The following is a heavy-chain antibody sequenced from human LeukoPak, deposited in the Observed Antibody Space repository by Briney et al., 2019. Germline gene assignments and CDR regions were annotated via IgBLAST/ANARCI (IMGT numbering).Heavy chain of an antibody. D-gene: IGHD1-26*01. Sequence: GGSLRLSCAASGFTVSSNYMSWVRQAPGKGLEWVSVIYSGGSTYYADSVKGRFTISRDNSKNTLYLQMNSLRAEDTAVYYCARDMWVADAFDIWAKGQWSPSLQ. CDR3: ARDMWVADAFDI. CDR1: GFTVSSNY. CDR2: IYSGGST. J-gene: IGHJ3*02. V-gene: IGHV3-53*01.